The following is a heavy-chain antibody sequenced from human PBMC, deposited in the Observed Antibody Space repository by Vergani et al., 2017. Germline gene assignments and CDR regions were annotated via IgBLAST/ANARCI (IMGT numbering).Heavy chain of an antibody. V-gene: IGHV1-69*01. CDR2: IIPIFGTA. Sequence: QVQLVQSGAEVKKPGSSVKVSCKASGGTFSSYAISWVRQAPGQGLEWMGGIIPIFGTANYAQKFQGRVTITADESTSTAYMELSSLGSEDTAVYYCAGRYCSSTSCTHGGFDYWGQGTLVTVSS. CDR3: AGRYCSSTSCTHGGFDY. J-gene: IGHJ4*02. CDR1: GGTFSSYA. D-gene: IGHD2-2*01.